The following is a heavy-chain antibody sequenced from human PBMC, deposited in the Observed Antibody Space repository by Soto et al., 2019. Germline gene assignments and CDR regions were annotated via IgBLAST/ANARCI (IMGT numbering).Heavy chain of an antibody. D-gene: IGHD2-21*01. Sequence: SLRLSCAASGFTFSDSTMHWVRQASGKGLEWVGRIRSKVNNYATAYAASVKGRFIISRDDPKNTAYLQMNSLKTEDTAMYYCASVGDWSYAFDIWGQGTMVTV. CDR2: IRSKVNNYAT. CDR1: GFTFSDST. J-gene: IGHJ3*02. V-gene: IGHV3-73*01. CDR3: ASVGDWSYAFDI.